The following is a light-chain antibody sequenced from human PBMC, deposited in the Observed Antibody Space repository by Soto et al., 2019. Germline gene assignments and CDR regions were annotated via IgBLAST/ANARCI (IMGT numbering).Light chain of an antibody. CDR2: AAS. J-gene: IGKJ1*01. CDR3: QQSYIPPVT. Sequence: IQMTQSPSSLSASVGDRVTITCRASQSITNYLNWYQQKPGKAPKLLIYAASSLHSGVPSRFSGSGSGTDFTLTITSLQAEDFATYFCQQSYIPPVTFGQGTKVDIK. V-gene: IGKV1-39*01. CDR1: QSITNY.